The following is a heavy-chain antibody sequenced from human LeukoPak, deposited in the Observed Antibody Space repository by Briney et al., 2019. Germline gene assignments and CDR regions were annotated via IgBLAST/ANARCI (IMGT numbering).Heavy chain of an antibody. CDR1: GFTFSRYT. CDR3: ARSGSETQNWFDP. V-gene: IGHV3-30*04. J-gene: IGHJ5*02. D-gene: IGHD6-25*01. Sequence: GGSLRLSCAASGFTFSRYTMHWVRQAPRKGLEWVAVISYDGSNKLFADSVKGRFTISRDSSKNTLYLQMNSLRAEDTAVYYCARSGSETQNWFDPWGQGTLVTVSS. CDR2: ISYDGSNK.